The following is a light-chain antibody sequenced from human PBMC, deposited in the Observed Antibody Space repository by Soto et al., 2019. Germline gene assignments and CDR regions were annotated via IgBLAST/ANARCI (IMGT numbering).Light chain of an antibody. CDR2: SNN. V-gene: IGLV1-44*01. CDR1: SSNIGSNT. J-gene: IGLJ2*01. CDR3: VAWDDSLNGYVV. Sequence: QSVLTQPPSASGTPGQRVTISCSGSSSNIGSNTVNRYQQLPGTAPKLVIYSNNQRPPGVPDRFSGSKSGTSASLAISGLQSEDEADYYCVAWDDSLNGYVVFGGGTKATVL.